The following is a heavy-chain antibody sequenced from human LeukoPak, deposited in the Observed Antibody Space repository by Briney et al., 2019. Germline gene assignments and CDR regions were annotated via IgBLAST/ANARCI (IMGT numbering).Heavy chain of an antibody. CDR3: ARGPPYGTRSDFFDH. CDR1: GFTFSSYW. CDR2: VKQDVNVK. J-gene: IGHJ4*02. Sequence: GGSPRLSCAASGFTFSSYWMNWVRQAPGKGPEWVASVKQDVNVKNYADSVKGRFTISRDNAKNSVYLQMDSLRVEDTAVYYCARGPPYGTRSDFFDHWGQGTLVAVSS. D-gene: IGHD3-10*01. V-gene: IGHV3-7*03.